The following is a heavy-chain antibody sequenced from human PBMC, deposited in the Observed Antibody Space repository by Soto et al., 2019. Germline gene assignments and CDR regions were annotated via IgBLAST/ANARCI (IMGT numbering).Heavy chain of an antibody. CDR3: ARLPGYSSGWNDY. Sequence: SETLSLTCTVSGGSISSYYWSWIRQPPGKGLEWIGYIYYSGSTNYNPSLKSRVTISVDSSKNQFSLKLSSVTAADTAVYYCARLPGYSSGWNDYWGQGTLVTVSS. CDR2: IYYSGST. J-gene: IGHJ4*02. D-gene: IGHD6-19*01. V-gene: IGHV4-59*01. CDR1: GGSISSYY.